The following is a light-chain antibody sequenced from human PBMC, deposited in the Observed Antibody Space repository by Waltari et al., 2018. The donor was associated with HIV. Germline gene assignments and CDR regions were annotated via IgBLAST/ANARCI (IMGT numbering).Light chain of an antibody. V-gene: IGLV2-14*03. CDR3: SSYTSSSTRV. CDR2: DFS. J-gene: IGLJ3*02. Sequence: QSALTQPASVSGSPGQSITISCTGTSSDVGGYNYVSWYQRHHGKAPKLMINDFSNRPSGVSNLFSGSKSGNTASLTISGLQAEDEAEYYCSSYTSSSTRVFGGGTTVTVL. CDR1: SSDVGGYNY.